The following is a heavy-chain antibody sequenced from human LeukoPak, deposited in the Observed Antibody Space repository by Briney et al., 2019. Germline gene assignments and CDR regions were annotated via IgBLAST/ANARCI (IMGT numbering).Heavy chain of an antibody. CDR1: GGSISSYY. CDR3: ARPYGSGRGAAFDI. CDR2: IYYSGST. D-gene: IGHD3-10*01. Sequence: PSETLSLTCTVSGGSISSYYWSWIRQPPGKGLEWIGYIYYSGSTDYNPSLKSRVTISVDTSKNQFSLKLSSVTAADTAVYYCARPYGSGRGAAFDIWGQGTMVTVSS. J-gene: IGHJ3*02. V-gene: IGHV4-59*08.